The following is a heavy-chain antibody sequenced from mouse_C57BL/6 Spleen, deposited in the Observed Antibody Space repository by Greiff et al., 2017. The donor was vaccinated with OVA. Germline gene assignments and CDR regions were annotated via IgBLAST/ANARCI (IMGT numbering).Heavy chain of an antibody. CDR3: ARDYGSRRGAMDY. V-gene: IGHV1-52*01. J-gene: IGHJ4*01. CDR1: GYTFTSYW. CDR2: IDPSDSET. Sequence: QVQLKQPGAELVRPGSSVKLPCKASGYTFTSYWMHWVKQRPIQGLEWIGNIDPSDSETHYNQKFKDKATLTVDKSSSTAYMQLSSLTSEDSAVYFCARDYGSRRGAMDYWGQGTSVTVSS. D-gene: IGHD1-1*01.